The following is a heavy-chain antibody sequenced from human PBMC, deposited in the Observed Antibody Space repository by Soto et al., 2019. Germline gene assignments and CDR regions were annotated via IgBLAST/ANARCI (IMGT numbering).Heavy chain of an antibody. CDR2: MEPSTGRT. CDR3: ARGVSAGVDY. J-gene: IGHJ4*02. D-gene: IGHD1-26*01. Sequence: ASVKVSCRASGYSFTSLDINWVRQTAGQGLEWMGWMEPSTGRTGYAQKFQGRVTMTRDTSINTAYMELTTLTSDDTAFYYCARGVSAGVDYWGQGTLVTVSS. CDR1: GYSFTSLD. V-gene: IGHV1-8*01.